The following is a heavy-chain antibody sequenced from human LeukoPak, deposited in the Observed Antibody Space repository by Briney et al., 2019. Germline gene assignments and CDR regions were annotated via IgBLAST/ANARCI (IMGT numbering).Heavy chain of an antibody. J-gene: IGHJ6*03. D-gene: IGHD2-15*01. CDR1: GFTFSSYS. Sequence: GGSLRLSCAASGFTFSSYSMNGVRQAPGKGLEWVSSISITSIYIYYAASVKGRFTISRDNAKNSLYLQMNSLKAEDTAAYYCARDAFGVVDYYYYMDVWGKGTTVTVSS. CDR3: ARDAFGVVDYYYYMDV. V-gene: IGHV3-21*01. CDR2: ISITSIYI.